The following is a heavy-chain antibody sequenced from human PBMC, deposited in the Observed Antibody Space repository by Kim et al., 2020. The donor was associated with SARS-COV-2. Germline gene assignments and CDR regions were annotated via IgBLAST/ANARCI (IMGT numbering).Heavy chain of an antibody. J-gene: IGHJ4*02. Sequence: ADSVKGRFTISRDNAKNSLYLQMNSLRAEDTALYYCARDRVVPAAVFDYWGQGTLVTVSS. CDR3: ARDRVVPAAVFDY. V-gene: IGHV3-20*03. D-gene: IGHD2-2*01.